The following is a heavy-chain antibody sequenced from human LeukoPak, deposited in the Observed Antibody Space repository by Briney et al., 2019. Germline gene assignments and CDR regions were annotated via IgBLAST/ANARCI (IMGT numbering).Heavy chain of an antibody. CDR3: ARDRLPGVLSIAAPAGL. D-gene: IGHD6-13*01. CDR1: GYTFTSCA. Sequence: ASVKVSCKASGYTFTSCAMHWVRQAPGQRLEWMGWINAGNGNTKYSQKFQGRVTITRDTSASTAYMELSSLRSEDTAVYYCARDRLPGVLSIAAPAGLWGQGTLVTVSS. J-gene: IGHJ4*02. V-gene: IGHV1-3*01. CDR2: INAGNGNT.